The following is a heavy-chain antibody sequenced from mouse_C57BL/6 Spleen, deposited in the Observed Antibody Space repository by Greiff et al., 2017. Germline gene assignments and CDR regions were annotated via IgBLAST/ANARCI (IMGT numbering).Heavy chain of an antibody. J-gene: IGHJ4*01. D-gene: IGHD2-1*01. Sequence: DVMLVESGGGLVKPGGSLKLSCAASGFTFSSYAMSWVRQTPEKRLEWVATISDGGSYTYYPDNVKGRFTISRDNAKNNLYLQMSHLKSEDTAMYYCARGNYVFYAMDYWGQGTSVTVSS. CDR1: GFTFSSYA. CDR2: ISDGGSYT. CDR3: ARGNYVFYAMDY. V-gene: IGHV5-4*03.